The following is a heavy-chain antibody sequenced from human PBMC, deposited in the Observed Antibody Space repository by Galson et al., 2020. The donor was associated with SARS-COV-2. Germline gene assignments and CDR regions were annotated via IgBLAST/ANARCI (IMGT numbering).Heavy chain of an antibody. D-gene: IGHD4-17*01. CDR3: AKDQGNDYGDQLDY. CDR2: ISGSGART. J-gene: IGHJ4*02. Sequence: GGSLRLSCAASGFIFSRYAMSWVRQAPGKGLEWVSSISGSGARTYYADSVKGRLTISRDSSKNTLYLQINNLRGEDAAIYYCAKDQGNDYGDQLDYWGQGTLVTVTS. CDR1: GFIFSRYA. V-gene: IGHV3-23*01.